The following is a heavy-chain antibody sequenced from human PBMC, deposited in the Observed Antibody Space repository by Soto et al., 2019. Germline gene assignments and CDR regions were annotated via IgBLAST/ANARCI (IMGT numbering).Heavy chain of an antibody. CDR1: GYTLTSHH. Sequence: ASVKVSCKASGYTLTSHHLHWVRQAPGQGLEWMGIINPNDGGTLYAQKFQGRVTMTRDTSTSTAYMELSSLRSEDTAVYYCARVAWQSLDYWGQGTLVTVSS. J-gene: IGHJ4*02. CDR3: ARVAWQSLDY. V-gene: IGHV1-46*01. CDR2: INPNDGGT. D-gene: IGHD5-12*01.